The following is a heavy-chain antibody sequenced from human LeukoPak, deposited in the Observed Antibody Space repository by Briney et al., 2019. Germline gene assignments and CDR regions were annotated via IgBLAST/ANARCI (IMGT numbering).Heavy chain of an antibody. CDR1: GVSIRSYY. D-gene: IGHD6-19*01. CDR3: ARVRPSIAVAGTLKYYFDY. Sequence: SETLSLTCTVSGVSIRSYYWSWIRQPPGKGLEWIGEINHSGSTNYNPSLKSRVTISVDTSKNQFSLKLSSVTAADTAVYYCARVRPSIAVAGTLKYYFDYWGQGTLVTVSS. J-gene: IGHJ4*02. CDR2: INHSGST. V-gene: IGHV4-34*01.